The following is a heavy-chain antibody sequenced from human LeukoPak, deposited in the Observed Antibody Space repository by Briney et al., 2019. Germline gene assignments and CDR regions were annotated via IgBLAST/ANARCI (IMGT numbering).Heavy chain of an antibody. D-gene: IGHD3-22*01. CDR2: IVVGSDNT. CDR3: VADPYYDGSGPPRWFDP. Sequence: GASVKVSCKAFGFTFTSSAMQWVRQARGQRLEWIGWIVVGSDNTNYAQKFQERVTITRDMSTSTAYMELSSLRSDDTAVYYCVADPYYDGSGPPRWFDPWGQGTLVTVSS. V-gene: IGHV1-58*02. J-gene: IGHJ5*02. CDR1: GFTFTSSA.